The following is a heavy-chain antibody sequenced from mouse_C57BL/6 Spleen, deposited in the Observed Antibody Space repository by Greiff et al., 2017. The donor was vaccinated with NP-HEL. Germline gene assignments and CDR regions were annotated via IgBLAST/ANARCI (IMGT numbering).Heavy chain of an antibody. J-gene: IGHJ2*01. CDR3: ARGQQRLYFDY. V-gene: IGHV1-50*01. D-gene: IGHD6-1*01. CDR1: GYTFTSYW. Sequence: QVQLQQPGAELVKPGASVKLSCKASGYTFTSYWMQWVKQRPGQGLEWIGEIDPSDSYTNYNQKFKGKATLTVDTSSSTAYMQLSSLTSEDSAVYYCARGQQRLYFDYWGQGTTLTVSS. CDR2: IDPSDSYT.